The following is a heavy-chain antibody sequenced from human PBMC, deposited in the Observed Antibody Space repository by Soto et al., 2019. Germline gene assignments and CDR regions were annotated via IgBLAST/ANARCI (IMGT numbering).Heavy chain of an antibody. V-gene: IGHV3-48*02. CDR2: ISSSSSTI. D-gene: IGHD3-22*01. CDR3: ARGTHTYYYDSSGYSEAFDI. CDR1: GFTFSSYS. J-gene: IGHJ3*02. Sequence: EVQLVESGGGLVQPGGSLRLSCAASGFTFSSYSMNWVRQAPGKGLEWGSYISSSSSTIYYADSMKGRCTISRDNDKTSLYLQMNSLRDEDTAVYYCARGTHTYYYDSSGYSEAFDIWGQGTMVTVSS.